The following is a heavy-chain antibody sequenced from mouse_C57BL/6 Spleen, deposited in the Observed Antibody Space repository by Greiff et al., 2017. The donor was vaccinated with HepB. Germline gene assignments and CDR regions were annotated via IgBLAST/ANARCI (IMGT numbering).Heavy chain of an antibody. D-gene: IGHD2-1*01. J-gene: IGHJ3*01. CDR2: ISSGSSTI. Sequence: EVKLVDSGGGLVKPGGSLKLSCAASGFTFSDYGMHWVRQAPEKGLEWVAYISSGSSTIYYADTVKGRFTISRDNAKNTLFLQMTSLRSEDTAMYYCARPGNYGAWFAYWGQGTLVTVSA. V-gene: IGHV5-17*01. CDR3: ARPGNYGAWFAY. CDR1: GFTFSDYG.